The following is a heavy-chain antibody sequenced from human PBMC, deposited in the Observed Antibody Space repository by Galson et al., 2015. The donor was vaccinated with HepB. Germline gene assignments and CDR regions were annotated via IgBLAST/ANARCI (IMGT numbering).Heavy chain of an antibody. J-gene: IGHJ6*02. CDR2: ISYDGSNK. D-gene: IGHD6-13*01. CDR3: AKDRDSSSWYYYYYYGMDV. CDR1: GFTFGSYG. V-gene: IGHV3-30*18. Sequence: SLRLSCAASGFTFGSYGMHWVRQAPGKGLEWVAVISYDGSNKYYADSVKGRFTISRDNSKNTLYLQMNSLRAEDTAVYYCAKDRDSSSWYYYYYYGMDVWGQGTTVTVSS.